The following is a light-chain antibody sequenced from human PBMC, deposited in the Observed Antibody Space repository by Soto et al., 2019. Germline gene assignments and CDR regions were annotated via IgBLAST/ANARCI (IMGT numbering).Light chain of an antibody. V-gene: IGLV2-23*01. CDR2: EDN. CDR3: CSYAGSSTSWV. Sequence: QSALTQPASVSGSPGQSITISCTGTSSDVGGYNYVSWYQQHPGKAPKLMIYEDNKRPSGVSYRFSGSKSGNTASLTISGLQADDEADYYCCSYAGSSTSWVFGGGTKLTVL. CDR1: SSDVGGYNY. J-gene: IGLJ3*02.